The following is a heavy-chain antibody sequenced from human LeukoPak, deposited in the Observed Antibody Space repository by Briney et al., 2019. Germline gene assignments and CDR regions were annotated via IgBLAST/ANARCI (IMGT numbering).Heavy chain of an antibody. D-gene: IGHD4-11*01. Sequence: SSETLSLTCTVSGGSISSDYWSWIRQPPGKGLEWIGYIYYSGSTNYNPSLKSRVTISVDTSKNQFSLKLSSVTAADTAVYYCAREPSMTTSLGWFDPWGQGTLVTVSS. V-gene: IGHV4-59*01. J-gene: IGHJ5*02. CDR3: AREPSMTTSLGWFDP. CDR2: IYYSGST. CDR1: GGSISSDY.